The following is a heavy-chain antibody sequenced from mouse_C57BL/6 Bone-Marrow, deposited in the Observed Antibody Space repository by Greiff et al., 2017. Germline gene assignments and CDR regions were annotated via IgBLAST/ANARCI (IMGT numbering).Heavy chain of an antibody. CDR3: ARWGSSHYFDY. CDR2: IDPSDSYT. D-gene: IGHD1-1*01. J-gene: IGHJ2*01. CDR1: GYTFTSYW. Sequence: QVQLQQPGAELVRPGTSVKLSCKASGYTFTSYWMHWVKQRPGQGLEWIGVIDPSDSYTNYNQKFKGKATLTVDTSSSTAYMQRSSLTSEDSAVYYCARWGSSHYFDYWGQGTTLTVSS. V-gene: IGHV1-59*01.